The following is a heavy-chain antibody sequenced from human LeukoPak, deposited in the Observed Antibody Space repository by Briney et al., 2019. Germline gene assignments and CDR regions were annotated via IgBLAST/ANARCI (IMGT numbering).Heavy chain of an antibody. CDR3: AKDQEKDHYYGSGSGY. CDR2: ISGSGGST. D-gene: IGHD3-10*01. V-gene: IGHV3-23*01. Sequence: ETLSLTCAVYGGSFSGYYWSWIRQAPGKGLEWVSAISGSGGSTYYADSVKGRFTISRDNSKNTLFLQMNSLRAEDTAVYYCAKDQEKDHYYGSGSGYWGQGALVTVSS. J-gene: IGHJ4*02. CDR1: GGSFSGYY.